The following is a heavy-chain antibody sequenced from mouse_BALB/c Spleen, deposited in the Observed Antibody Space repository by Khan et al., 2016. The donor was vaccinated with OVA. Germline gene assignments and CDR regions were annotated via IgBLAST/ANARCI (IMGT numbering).Heavy chain of an antibody. CDR1: GFSITSDYA. D-gene: IGHD2-2*01. J-gene: IGHJ3*01. Sequence: EVQLQESGPGLVKSSPSLSLTCTVTGFSITSDYAWYWIRQFPGNQQEWMGYISYSGSITSNPSPKSRTAITSDTSKNQFFLKMNTVTTEDTATYYCARLVTYWGQGTLVTVSA. V-gene: IGHV3-2*02. CDR2: ISYSGSI. CDR3: ARLVTY.